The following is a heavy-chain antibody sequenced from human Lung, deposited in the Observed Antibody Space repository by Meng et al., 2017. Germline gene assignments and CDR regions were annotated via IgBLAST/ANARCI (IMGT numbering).Heavy chain of an antibody. CDR3: SXXWDSDYTITWPDY. V-gene: IGHV1-2*05. D-gene: IGHD3-3*01. Sequence: QVQXXXSGAEXKNPGASVKVSCKASGYTFTDYQIHWVRQAPGQGLEWXGRIVXKSGXTKXXXKFQGXXNLSXXXSXXTXXXEIXRXXXDDXXXYYCSXXWDSDYTITWPDYWGQGTLVTVSS. J-gene: IGHJ4*02. CDR1: GYTFTDYQ. CDR2: IVXKSGXT.